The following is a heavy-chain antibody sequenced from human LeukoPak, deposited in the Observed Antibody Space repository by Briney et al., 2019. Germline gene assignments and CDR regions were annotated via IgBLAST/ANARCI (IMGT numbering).Heavy chain of an antibody. D-gene: IGHD5-18*01. CDR3: ATAPMDTAMVHNDFDY. V-gene: IGHV1-18*01. CDR2: ISAHNGNT. CDR1: GYTFTSYG. J-gene: IGHJ4*02. Sequence: GASVKVSCKASGYTFTSYGISWVRQAPGQGLEWMGWISAHNGNTNYAQKLQGRVTMTTDTSTSTAYMELRSLRSDDTAVYYCATAPMDTAMVHNDFDYWGQGTLVTVSS.